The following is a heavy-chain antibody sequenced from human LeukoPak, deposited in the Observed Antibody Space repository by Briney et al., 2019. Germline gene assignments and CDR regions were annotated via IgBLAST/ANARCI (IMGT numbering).Heavy chain of an antibody. CDR2: ISWDGGST. V-gene: IGHV3-43D*04. Sequence: GGSLRLSWAASGFTFDDYAMHWVRQAPGKGLEWVSLISWDGGSTYYADSVKGRFTISRDNSKNSLYLQMNSLRAEDTALYYCAKGALWFGEAVDYWGQGTLVTVSS. CDR1: GFTFDDYA. CDR3: AKGALWFGEAVDY. D-gene: IGHD3-10*01. J-gene: IGHJ4*02.